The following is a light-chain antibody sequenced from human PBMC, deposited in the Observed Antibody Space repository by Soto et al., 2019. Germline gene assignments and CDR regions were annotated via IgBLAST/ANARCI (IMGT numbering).Light chain of an antibody. Sequence: MVFTASPGTLPLSPATRATLSCRASESVSTNLAWYQQRPGQAPRLVIYGASTRATGIPVRFSGSGSGTDFTLTISRLEPEDFAVYYCQQYGSSPKTFGQGTKVDIK. CDR1: ESVSTN. J-gene: IGKJ1*01. V-gene: IGKV3-20*01. CDR3: QQYGSSPKT. CDR2: GAS.